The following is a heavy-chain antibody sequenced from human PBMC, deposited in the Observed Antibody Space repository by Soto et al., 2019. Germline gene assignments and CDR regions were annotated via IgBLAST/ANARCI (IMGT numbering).Heavy chain of an antibody. D-gene: IGHD3-10*01. J-gene: IGHJ4*01. CDR1: GFTFSHSA. CDR3: AKPEEVVRGFDF. V-gene: IGHV3-23*01. Sequence: GGSLRLSCAASGFTFSHSAMSWVRQAPGKGLEWVAAISGTGGAAYYADSVKGRFTISRGNSRNTLFLHMNSLRVDDTAIYHCAKPEEVVRGFDFWGRGTRVTVAS. CDR2: ISGTGGAA.